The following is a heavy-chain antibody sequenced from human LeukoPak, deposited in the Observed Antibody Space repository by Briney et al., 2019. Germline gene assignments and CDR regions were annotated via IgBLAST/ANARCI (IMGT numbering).Heavy chain of an antibody. Sequence: SEALSLTCTVSGGSLSSGSYYWSWIRQPAGKGLEWIGRIYTSESTNYNPSLKSRVTISVDTSKNQFSLKLSSVTAADTAVYYCARAGYSSSWYKLGGFDYWGQGTLVTVSS. J-gene: IGHJ4*02. CDR2: IYTSEST. D-gene: IGHD6-13*01. CDR1: GGSLSSGSYY. CDR3: ARAGYSSSWYKLGGFDY. V-gene: IGHV4-61*02.